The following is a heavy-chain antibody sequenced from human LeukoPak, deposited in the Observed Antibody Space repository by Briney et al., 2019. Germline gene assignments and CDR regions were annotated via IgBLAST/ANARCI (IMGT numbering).Heavy chain of an antibody. CDR3: AKVLRVRGPNRGPFDY. D-gene: IGHD3-10*01. Sequence: YPGGSLRLSCAASGLTFDDYAMHWARQAPGKRLEWVSGISWNSGSIGYADSVKGRFTISRDNAKNSLYLQMNSLRTEDTALYYCAKVLRVRGPNRGPFDYWGQGALVTVSS. CDR2: ISWNSGSI. J-gene: IGHJ4*02. CDR1: GLTFDDYA. V-gene: IGHV3-9*01.